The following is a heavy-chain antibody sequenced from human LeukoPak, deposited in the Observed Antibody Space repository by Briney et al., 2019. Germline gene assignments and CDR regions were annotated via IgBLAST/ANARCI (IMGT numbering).Heavy chain of an antibody. V-gene: IGHV3-21*01. Sequence: GGSLRLSCAASGFTFSSYSMNWVRQAPGKGLEWVSSISSSSSYIYYADSVKGRFTIPRDNAKNTLYLQMNSLRAEDTAVYYCARMGSGWHYYYYYMDVWGKGTTVTISS. J-gene: IGHJ6*03. CDR3: ARMGSGWHYYYYYMDV. CDR2: ISSSSSYI. D-gene: IGHD6-19*01. CDR1: GFTFSSYS.